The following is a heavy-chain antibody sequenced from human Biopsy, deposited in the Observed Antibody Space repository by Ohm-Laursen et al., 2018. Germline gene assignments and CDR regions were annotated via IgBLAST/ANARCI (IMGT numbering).Heavy chain of an antibody. J-gene: IGHJ6*03. V-gene: IGHV4-4*07. Sequence: SDTLSLTCTVSGGSISDYFWSWIRQPADKGLEYIGRIYSSGRTFYNPSLKSRVTMSVATSDNQFSLKPSSVTAADTAVYFCARDAYGDYDTYY. D-gene: IGHD4-17*01. CDR1: GGSISDYF. CDR3: ARDAYGDYDTYY. CDR2: IYSSGRT.